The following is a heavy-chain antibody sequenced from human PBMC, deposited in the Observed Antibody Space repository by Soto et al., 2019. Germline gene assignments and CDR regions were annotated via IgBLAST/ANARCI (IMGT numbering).Heavy chain of an antibody. Sequence: SETLSLTCAVYGGSFSGYYWSWIRQPPGKGLEWIGEINHSGSTNYNPSLKSRVTISVDTSKNQFSLKLSSVTAADTTVYYCARERGPYYSSGWSTQKTDAFDIWGQGTMVTVSS. CDR2: INHSGST. V-gene: IGHV4-34*01. J-gene: IGHJ3*02. CDR1: GGSFSGYY. D-gene: IGHD6-19*01. CDR3: ARERGPYYSSGWSTQKTDAFDI.